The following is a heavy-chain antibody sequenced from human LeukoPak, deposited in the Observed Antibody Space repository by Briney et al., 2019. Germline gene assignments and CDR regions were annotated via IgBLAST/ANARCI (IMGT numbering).Heavy chain of an antibody. CDR1: GGSISSYY. Sequence: SETLSLTCSVSGGSISSYYWSWIRQPPGKGLEWIGYIYYSGITNYNPSLKSRVTISVDTSKNQFSLKLSSVTAADTAVYYCARTSTYYDILTGYYRYYGMDVWGQGTTVTVSS. CDR2: IYYSGIT. V-gene: IGHV4-59*08. D-gene: IGHD3-9*01. J-gene: IGHJ6*02. CDR3: ARTSTYYDILTGYYRYYGMDV.